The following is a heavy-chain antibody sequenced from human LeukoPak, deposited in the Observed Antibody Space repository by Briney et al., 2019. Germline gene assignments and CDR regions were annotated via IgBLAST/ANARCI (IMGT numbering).Heavy chain of an antibody. V-gene: IGHV4-59*01. D-gene: IGHD6-19*01. Sequence: SGTLSLTCTVSGGSISDYYWSWIRQPPGRGLEWIGFIYYSGSTHYSPSLKSRVTISVDTSKNQFSLNLSSVTAADTAMYYCAREKFPGSSGYFDYWGQGILVTVSS. J-gene: IGHJ4*02. CDR2: IYYSGST. CDR1: GGSISDYY. CDR3: AREKFPGSSGYFDY.